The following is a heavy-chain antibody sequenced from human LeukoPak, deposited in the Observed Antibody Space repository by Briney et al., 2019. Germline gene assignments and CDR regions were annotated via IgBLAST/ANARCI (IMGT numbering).Heavy chain of an antibody. V-gene: IGHV3-23*01. CDR2: ISSSGGST. Sequence: GGSLRLSCAASGFTFNTNAMSWVRQAPGKGLEWVSAISSSGGSTYYADSVKGRFTISRDNSENTLYLQMNSLRAEDTAVYYCAKVLIFGVVIKDAAFDIWGQGTMVTVSS. CDR3: AKVLIFGVVIKDAAFDI. D-gene: IGHD3-3*02. J-gene: IGHJ3*02. CDR1: GFTFNTNA.